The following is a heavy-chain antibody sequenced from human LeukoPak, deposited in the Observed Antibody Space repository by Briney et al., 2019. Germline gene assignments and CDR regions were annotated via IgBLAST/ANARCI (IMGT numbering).Heavy chain of an antibody. D-gene: IGHD2-2*01. CDR1: GFTFSSYS. CDR2: ISSSSSTI. J-gene: IGHJ4*02. Sequence: PGGSLRLSCSASGFTFSSYSMNWVRQAPGKGPEWVSYISSSSSTIYYADSVRGRFTISRDNAKNSLYLQMNSLRAEDTAVYYCARVVGYCSSTSCHGGYFDYWGQGTLVTVSS. CDR3: ARVVGYCSSTSCHGGYFDY. V-gene: IGHV3-48*01.